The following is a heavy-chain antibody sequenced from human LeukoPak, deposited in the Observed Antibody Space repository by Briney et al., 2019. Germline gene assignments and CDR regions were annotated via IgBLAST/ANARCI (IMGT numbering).Heavy chain of an antibody. CDR1: GFTFSSYA. J-gene: IGHJ4*02. D-gene: IGHD2-15*01. CDR2: ISYYGNNK. Sequence: GGSLRLSCAASGFTFSSYAMHWVRQAPGKGLEWVAVISYYGNNKYYADPVQGRFTISRDNSKNTLYLQMNSLRAEDTAVYYCAKDRGGSCFDYWGQGTLVTVSS. CDR3: AKDRGGSCFDY. V-gene: IGHV3-30-3*01.